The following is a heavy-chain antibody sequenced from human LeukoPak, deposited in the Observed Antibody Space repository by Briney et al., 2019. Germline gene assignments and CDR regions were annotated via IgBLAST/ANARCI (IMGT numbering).Heavy chain of an antibody. V-gene: IGHV2-5*01. D-gene: IGHD6-13*01. CDR3: AHSPGIAAAVSWFDP. CDR1: GFSLGTSGVG. Sequence: SGPTLVNPTQTLTLTCTFSGFSLGTSGVGVGWIRQPPGKALEWLALIYWNDDKRYSPSLKSRLTITKDTSKNQVVLTMTNMDPVDTATYYCAHSPGIAAAVSWFDPWGQGTLVTVSS. CDR2: IYWNDDK. J-gene: IGHJ5*02.